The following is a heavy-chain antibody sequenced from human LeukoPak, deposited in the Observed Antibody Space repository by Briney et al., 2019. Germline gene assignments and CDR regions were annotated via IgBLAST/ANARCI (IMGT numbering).Heavy chain of an antibody. Sequence: GRSLRLSCAASRFTFSSYGMHWVRQSPGKGLEWVAVISYNGSDKFYADSVKGRFTISRENSKNTLYLQMNSLRPEDTAVYYCAKAPDTSGYNHFDYWGQGTLVTVSS. J-gene: IGHJ4*02. CDR3: AKAPDTSGYNHFDY. V-gene: IGHV3-30*18. D-gene: IGHD3-22*01. CDR1: RFTFSSYG. CDR2: ISYNGSDK.